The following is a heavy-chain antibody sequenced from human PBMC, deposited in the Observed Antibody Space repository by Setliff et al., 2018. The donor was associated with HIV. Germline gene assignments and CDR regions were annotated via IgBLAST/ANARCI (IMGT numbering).Heavy chain of an antibody. CDR3: ASVNSGSYVGPLDF. J-gene: IGHJ3*01. D-gene: IGHD1-26*01. CDR2: ISVYNGNT. Sequence: ASVKVSCKASGYTFLNYGINRVRQAPGQGLEWMGWISVYNGNTNYARKLQGRVTMTTDTSTRTVYMELRSLRSDDTAVYYCASVNSGSYVGPLDFWGQGTMVTVSS. V-gene: IGHV1-18*01. CDR1: GYTFLNYG.